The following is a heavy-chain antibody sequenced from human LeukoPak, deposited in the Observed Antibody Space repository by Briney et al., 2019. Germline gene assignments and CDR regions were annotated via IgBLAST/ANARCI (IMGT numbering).Heavy chain of an antibody. CDR3: ATMTTVTQFDY. Sequence: SETLSPTCAVSGGSISSGGYSWSWIRQPPGKGLEWIGYIYHSGSTYYNPSLKSRVTISVDRSKNQFSLKLSSVTAADTAVYYCATMTTVTQFDYWGQGTLVTVSS. J-gene: IGHJ4*02. CDR1: GGSISSGGYS. D-gene: IGHD4-17*01. CDR2: IYHSGST. V-gene: IGHV4-30-2*01.